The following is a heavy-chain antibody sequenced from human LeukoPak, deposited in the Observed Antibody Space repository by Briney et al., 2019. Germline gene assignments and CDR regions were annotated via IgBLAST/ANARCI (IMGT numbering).Heavy chain of an antibody. Sequence: GGSLRLSCAASGFTFSNYAMHWVRQAPGKGLEWVAVISYDGSNKYYADSVKGRFTISRDNSKNTLYLQMNSLRAEDTAVYYCARERDLGIAAAAYWGQGTLVTVSS. CDR1: GFTFSNYA. J-gene: IGHJ4*02. D-gene: IGHD6-13*01. V-gene: IGHV3-30*04. CDR2: ISYDGSNK. CDR3: ARERDLGIAAAAY.